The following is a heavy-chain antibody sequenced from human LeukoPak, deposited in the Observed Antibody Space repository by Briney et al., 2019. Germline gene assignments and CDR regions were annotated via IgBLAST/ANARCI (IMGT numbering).Heavy chain of an antibody. Sequence: GGSLRLSCAASGLTFSEHYMDCVRQTPGKGLEWVGRIRNKANYYTTDYAASVRGRFTISRDDSKSSVSLQMNNLRTEDTALYYCTSLRVGGTPYFDNWGQGTLVTVSS. CDR2: IRNKANYYTT. CDR1: GLTFSEHY. J-gene: IGHJ4*02. CDR3: TSLRVGGTPYFDN. V-gene: IGHV3-72*01. D-gene: IGHD6-19*01.